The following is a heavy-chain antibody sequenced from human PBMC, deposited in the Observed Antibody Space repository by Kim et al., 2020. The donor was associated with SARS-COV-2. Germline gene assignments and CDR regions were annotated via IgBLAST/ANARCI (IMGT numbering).Heavy chain of an antibody. CDR2: INHSGST. J-gene: IGHJ6*02. D-gene: IGHD5-12*01. CDR3: ARAGYSGYDSKPPRYYYYYGMDV. CDR1: GGSFSGYY. V-gene: IGHV4-34*01. Sequence: SETLSLTCAVYGGSFSGYYWSWIRQPPGKGLEWIGEINHSGSTNYNPSLKSRVTISVDTSKNQFSLKLSSVTAADTAVYYCARAGYSGYDSKPPRYYYYYGMDVWGQGTTVTVSS.